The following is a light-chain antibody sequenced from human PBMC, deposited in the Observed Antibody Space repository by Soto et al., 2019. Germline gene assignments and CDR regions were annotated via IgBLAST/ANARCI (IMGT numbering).Light chain of an antibody. V-gene: IGLV2-11*01. CDR2: EVT. CDR3: SSYRGSSYV. CDR1: STDVGGYNY. Sequence: QSVLTHPRSVSGSPGQSVTISCTGTSTDVGGYNYVSWYQEHPGKVPKLIIYEVTNRPSGVSNRFSGSKSGNTASLTISGLQAEDEGDYYCSSYRGSSYVFGTGTKLTVL. J-gene: IGLJ1*01.